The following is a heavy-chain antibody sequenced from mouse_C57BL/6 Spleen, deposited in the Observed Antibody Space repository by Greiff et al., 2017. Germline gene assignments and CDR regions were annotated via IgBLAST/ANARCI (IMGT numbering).Heavy chain of an antibody. CDR1: GFSLTSYG. CDR2: IWRGGST. D-gene: IGHD2-1*01. CDR3: AKRRGNSYAMDY. V-gene: IGHV2-5*01. J-gene: IGHJ4*01. Sequence: VKLVESGPGLVQPSQSLSITCTVSGFSLTSYGVHWVRQSPGKGLEWLGVIWRGGSTDYNAAFMSRLSITKDNSKSQVFFKMNSLQADDTAIYYCAKRRGNSYAMDYWGQGTSVTVSS.